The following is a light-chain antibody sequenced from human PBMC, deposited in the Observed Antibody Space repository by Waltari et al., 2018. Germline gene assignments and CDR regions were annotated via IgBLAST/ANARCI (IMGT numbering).Light chain of an antibody. Sequence: WNQHRPGDSPLLVIYQDTKRPSGIPERLSGSGSGNTATLTISGTQVIDEADYYCQSLDGTTIVFGGRTKLTVL. CDR2: QDT. J-gene: IGLJ2*01. CDR3: QSLDGTTIV. V-gene: IGLV3-1*01.